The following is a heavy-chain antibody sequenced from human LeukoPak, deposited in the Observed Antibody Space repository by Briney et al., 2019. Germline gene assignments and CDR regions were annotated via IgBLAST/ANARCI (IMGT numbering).Heavy chain of an antibody. CDR2: ISAYNGNT. Sequence: ASVKVSCKASGYTFTSYGISWVRQAPGQGLEWMGWISAYNGNTNYAQKFQGRVTITADKSTSTAYMELSSLRSEDTAVYYCASSLYGSGSFFDYWGQGTLVTVSS. CDR3: ASSLYGSGSFFDY. V-gene: IGHV1-18*01. CDR1: GYTFTSYG. D-gene: IGHD3-10*01. J-gene: IGHJ4*02.